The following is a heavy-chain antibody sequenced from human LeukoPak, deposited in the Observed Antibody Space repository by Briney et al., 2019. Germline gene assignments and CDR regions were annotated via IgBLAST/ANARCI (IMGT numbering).Heavy chain of an antibody. D-gene: IGHD3-22*01. CDR1: GFTFSSYA. V-gene: IGHV3-23*01. Sequence: GGSLRLSCAASGFTFSSYAMSWVRQAPGKGLEWVSAISGSGGSTYYADSVKGRFTISRDNSKNTLYLQMNSLRAEDTAVYYRAKVKSRGIVVVIPTLFDYWGQGTLVTVSS. CDR3: AKVKSRGIVVVIPTLFDY. CDR2: ISGSGGST. J-gene: IGHJ4*02.